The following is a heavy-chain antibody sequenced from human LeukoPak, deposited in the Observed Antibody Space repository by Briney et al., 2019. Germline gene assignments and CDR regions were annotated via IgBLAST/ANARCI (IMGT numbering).Heavy chain of an antibody. CDR1: GFTFSSYG. V-gene: IGHV3-33*06. J-gene: IGHJ4*02. CDR3: AKGTGHLAPGAYFDY. CDR2: IWYDGSNK. D-gene: IGHD1-1*01. Sequence: GGSLRLSCAPSGFTFSSYGMHWVRQAPGKGLEWVAVIWYDGSNKYYADSVKGRFTISRDNSKNTLYLQMNSLRGEDTAVYYCAKGTGHLAPGAYFDYWGQGTLVTVSS.